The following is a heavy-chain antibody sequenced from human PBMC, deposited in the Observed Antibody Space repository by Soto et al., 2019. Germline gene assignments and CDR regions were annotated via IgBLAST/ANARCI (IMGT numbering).Heavy chain of an antibody. V-gene: IGHV1-46*01. D-gene: IGHD1-1*01. CDR3: ARGRGTTYRGYFDY. Sequence: GASVKVSCKASGYIFTSYYMHWVRQAPGQGLEWMGIINPTGVTTTYAQKFQGRVTMTRDTSTSTVYMELSSLRSEDTSVYYCARGRGTTYRGYFDYWGQGTLVTVSS. J-gene: IGHJ4*02. CDR2: INPTGVTT. CDR1: GYIFTSYY.